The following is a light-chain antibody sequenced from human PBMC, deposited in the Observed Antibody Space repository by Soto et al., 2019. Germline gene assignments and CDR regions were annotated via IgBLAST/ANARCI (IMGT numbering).Light chain of an antibody. CDR3: QQSYSNPHT. Sequence: DIQMTQSPSSLSASLGDTVTITCRATQTISTILNWYQHKPGKAPNLLIYAASSLQSGVPSRFSGSGSGTDFTLTISSLPPEDFETYYCQQSYSNPHTFGQGTRLEIK. CDR1: QTISTI. CDR2: AAS. V-gene: IGKV1-39*01. J-gene: IGKJ5*01.